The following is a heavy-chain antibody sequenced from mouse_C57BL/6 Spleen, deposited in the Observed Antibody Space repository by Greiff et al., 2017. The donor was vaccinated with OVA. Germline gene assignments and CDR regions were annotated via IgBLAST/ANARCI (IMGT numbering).Heavy chain of an antibody. Sequence: QVQLQQSGAELVKPGASVKMSCKASGYTFTSYWITWVKQRPGQGLEWIGDIYPGSGSTNYNEKFKSKATLTVDTSSSTAYMQLSSLTSEDSAVYYCARKKELIYDGLYFDYWGQGTTLTVSS. J-gene: IGHJ2*01. CDR1: GYTFTSYW. CDR3: ARKKELIYDGLYFDY. V-gene: IGHV1-55*01. D-gene: IGHD2-3*01. CDR2: IYPGSGST.